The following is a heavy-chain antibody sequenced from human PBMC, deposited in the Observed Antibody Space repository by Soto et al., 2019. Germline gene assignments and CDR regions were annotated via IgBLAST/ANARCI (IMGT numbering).Heavy chain of an antibody. D-gene: IGHD1-26*01. CDR3: EGVGSGSYRPLL. J-gene: IGHJ4*02. Sequence: QPGGSLRLSCAASGVTFSSHAMSWVRQTPGKGLEWVSAISGSGGSTYYADSVERRFTISRDNSKNTLYLQRNSLRAEDTAVYYCEGVGSGSYRPLLWGQGTLVTVSS. CDR1: GVTFSSHA. V-gene: IGHV3-23*01. CDR2: ISGSGGST.